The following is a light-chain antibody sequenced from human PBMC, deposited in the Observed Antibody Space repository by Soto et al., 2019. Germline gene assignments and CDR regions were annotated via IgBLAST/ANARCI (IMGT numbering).Light chain of an antibody. CDR2: DVS. J-gene: IGLJ1*01. Sequence: QSALTQPRSVSGSPGQSVTISCTGTSSDVGGYNYVSWYQQHPGKAPKLMIYDVSKRPSGVPDRFSGSKSGNTASLTISGLQAEDGAEYYCQSYDSSLSRYVFGAGTKLTVL. CDR1: SSDVGGYNY. CDR3: QSYDSSLSRYV. V-gene: IGLV2-11*01.